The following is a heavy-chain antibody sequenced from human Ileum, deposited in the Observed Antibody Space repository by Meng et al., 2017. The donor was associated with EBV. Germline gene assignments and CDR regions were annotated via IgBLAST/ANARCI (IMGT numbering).Heavy chain of an antibody. CDR1: GGSVISNNW. Sequence: QVHLPDSGPRLVKPSGPLSRTCDVSGGSVISNNWWSWVRQPPGKGLEWIGEIFHIGSTNNSPSLKSRVTISVDNSKNQFSLSLTSVTAADTAIYYCAKVSLTGTFYDHWGQGILVTVSS. V-gene: IGHV4-4*02. J-gene: IGHJ4*02. D-gene: IGHD3-9*01. CDR2: IFHIGST. CDR3: AKVSLTGTFYDH.